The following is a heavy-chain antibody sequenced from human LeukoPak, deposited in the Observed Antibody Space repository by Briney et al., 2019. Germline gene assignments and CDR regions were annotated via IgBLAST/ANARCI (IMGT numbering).Heavy chain of an antibody. D-gene: IGHD5-18*01. Sequence: QPGGSLRLSCAASGFTFSSYGMHWVRQAPGKGLEWVAVISYDGSNKYYADSVKGRFTISRDNSKNTLYLQMNSLRAEDTAVYYCAKVSRRIQLWANWYFDLWGRGTLVTVSS. J-gene: IGHJ2*01. CDR2: ISYDGSNK. CDR3: AKVSRRIQLWANWYFDL. V-gene: IGHV3-30*18. CDR1: GFTFSSYG.